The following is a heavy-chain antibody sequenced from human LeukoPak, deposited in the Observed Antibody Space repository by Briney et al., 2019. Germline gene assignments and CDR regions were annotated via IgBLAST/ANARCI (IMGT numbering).Heavy chain of an antibody. CDR2: IRSKAYGGTT. V-gene: IGHV3-49*04. Sequence: GGSLRLSCTASGFTFGDYAMSWVRQAPGKGLEWVGFIRSKAYGGTTEYAASVKGRFTISRDDSKSIAYLQMNSLKTEDTAVYYCTRVWEHYDSSGYPRGYFDYWGQGTLVTVSS. D-gene: IGHD3-22*01. CDR3: TRVWEHYDSSGYPRGYFDY. J-gene: IGHJ4*02. CDR1: GFTFGDYA.